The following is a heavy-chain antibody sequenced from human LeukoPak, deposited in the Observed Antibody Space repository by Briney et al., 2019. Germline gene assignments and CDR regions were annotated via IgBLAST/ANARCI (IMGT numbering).Heavy chain of an antibody. CDR1: GGSISSYY. J-gene: IGHJ5*02. CDR3: ARGGNWDWFAP. CDR2: IYYSGST. V-gene: IGHV4-59*01. D-gene: IGHD7-27*01. Sequence: PSETLSLTCTVSGGSISSYYWSWIRQPPGKGLEWIGYIYYSGSTNYNPSLKSRVTISVDTSKNQFSLKLSSVTAADTAVYYCARGGNWDWFAPWGQGNLVTVSS.